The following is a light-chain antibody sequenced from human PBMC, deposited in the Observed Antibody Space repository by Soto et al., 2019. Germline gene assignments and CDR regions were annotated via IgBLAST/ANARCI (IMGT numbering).Light chain of an antibody. CDR2: AAS. V-gene: IGKV1-9*01. J-gene: IGKJ4*01. CDR1: QGISSY. Sequence: IQLTQSPSSLSASVGDRVTITCRASQGISSYLAWYQQKPGKAPKLLIYAASTLQSGVPSRFSGSGSGTDVTLTISSLQPEDFATYYCQQLNSYPLTFGGGTKVAIK. CDR3: QQLNSYPLT.